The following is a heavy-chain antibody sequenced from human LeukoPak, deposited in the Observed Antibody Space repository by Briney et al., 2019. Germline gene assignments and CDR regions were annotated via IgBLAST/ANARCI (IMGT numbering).Heavy chain of an antibody. Sequence: SQTLSLTCAISGDSVSSNSAAWNWIRQSPSRGLEWLGRTYYRSKWYNDYAVSVKSRITINPDTSKNQFSLQLNSVTPEDTAVYYCARGLVRRYYDILTGHIEGGYWGQGTLVTVSS. CDR1: GDSVSSNSAA. CDR2: TYYRSKWYN. D-gene: IGHD3-9*01. CDR3: ARGLVRRYYDILTGHIEGGY. J-gene: IGHJ4*02. V-gene: IGHV6-1*01.